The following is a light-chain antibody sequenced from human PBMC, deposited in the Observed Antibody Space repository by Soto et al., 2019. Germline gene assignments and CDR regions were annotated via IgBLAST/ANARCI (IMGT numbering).Light chain of an antibody. J-gene: IGLJ2*01. Sequence: QTVVTQEPSLTVSPGGTVTLTCGSSTGAVTSGHYPYWFQQKPGQAPRTLIYDTRHKHSWTPARFSGSLLGGKAALTLSGAQPEDEAEYSCLLSYSGGGARYVVFGGGTKLTVL. CDR2: DTR. CDR3: LLSYSGGGARYVV. V-gene: IGLV7-46*01. CDR1: TGAVTSGHY.